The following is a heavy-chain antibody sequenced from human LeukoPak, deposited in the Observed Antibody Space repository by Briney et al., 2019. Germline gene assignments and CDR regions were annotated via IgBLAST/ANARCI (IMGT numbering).Heavy chain of an antibody. J-gene: IGHJ4*02. CDR3: ARESHTAMGFDY. D-gene: IGHD5-18*01. Sequence: PGGSLRLSCAASGFTFSSNWMSWVRQAPGKGLEWVANIKQDGSEKYYVDSVKGRFTISRDNAKNSLYLQMNSLRAEDTAVYYCARESHTAMGFDYWGQGTLLTVSS. CDR1: GFTFSSNW. V-gene: IGHV3-7*01. CDR2: IKQDGSEK.